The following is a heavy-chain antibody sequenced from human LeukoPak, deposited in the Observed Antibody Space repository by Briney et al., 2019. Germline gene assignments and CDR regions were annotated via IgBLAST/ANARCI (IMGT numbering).Heavy chain of an antibody. Sequence: GGSLRLSCAASGFTFSSYSMNWVRQAPGKGLEWGSSISSSSSYIYYADSVKGRFTISRDNAKNSLYLQMNSLRAEDTAVYYCARVGGVTTHMDVWGKGTTVTISS. CDR3: ARVGGVTTHMDV. J-gene: IGHJ6*03. D-gene: IGHD3-3*01. CDR1: GFTFSSYS. V-gene: IGHV3-21*01. CDR2: ISSSSSYI.